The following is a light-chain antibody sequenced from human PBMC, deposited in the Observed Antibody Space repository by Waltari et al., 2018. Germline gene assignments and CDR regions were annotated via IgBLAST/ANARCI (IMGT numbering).Light chain of an antibody. V-gene: IGKV1-39*01. Sequence: DIQMTQSPSSLSAFVGDRVTITCRASQRIRSYLNWYQQKPGKAPKLLIYTASSLHSGVPSRFSGRGSGTDFSLTISSLQPEDFATYYCQQSYSSPRTFGRGTKVEIK. CDR2: TAS. J-gene: IGKJ1*01. CDR3: QQSYSSPRT. CDR1: QRIRSY.